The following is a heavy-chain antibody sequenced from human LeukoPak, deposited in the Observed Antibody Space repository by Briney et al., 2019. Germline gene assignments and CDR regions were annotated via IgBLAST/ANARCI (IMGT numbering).Heavy chain of an antibody. CDR3: ARDEGSSYPFDY. Sequence: SETLSLTCTVSGGSISSYYWSWIRQPPGKGLKWIGYIYYSGSTNYNPSLKSRVTISVDTSKNQFSLKLSSVTAADTAVYFCARDEGSSYPFDYWGQGTLVTVSS. CDR1: GGSISSYY. CDR2: IYYSGST. V-gene: IGHV4-59*01. D-gene: IGHD2-2*01. J-gene: IGHJ4*02.